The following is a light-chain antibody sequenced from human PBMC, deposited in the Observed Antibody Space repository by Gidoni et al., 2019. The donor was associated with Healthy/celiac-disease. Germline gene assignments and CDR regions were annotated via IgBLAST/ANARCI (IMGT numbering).Light chain of an antibody. CDR3: QVWYSSSDYVV. CDR1: NIGSKS. J-gene: IGLJ2*01. V-gene: IGLV3-21*03. Sequence: SYVLTQPHSVSVAPGKTARITCGGNNIGSKSVHWYQQKPGQAPVLVVYDASDRPSGIPDRFSGSNSGNTATLTISRVEAVDEADYYCQVWYSSSDYVVFGGGTKLTVL. CDR2: DAS.